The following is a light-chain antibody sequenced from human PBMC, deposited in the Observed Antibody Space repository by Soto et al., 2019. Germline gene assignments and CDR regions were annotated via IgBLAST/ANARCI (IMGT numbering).Light chain of an antibody. CDR3: QQYMNWPRT. CDR1: QRLSSK. Sequence: IVLTQSPATLSVPPGERVTLSCRAMQRLSSKLALYQQRPGQAAWPPLYRTSIRATDIPARFIGSGSGTDFTLTISSLQLEVVAVYDCQQYMNWPRTFGQGTKVVIK. V-gene: IGKV3-15*01. CDR2: RTS. J-gene: IGKJ1*01.